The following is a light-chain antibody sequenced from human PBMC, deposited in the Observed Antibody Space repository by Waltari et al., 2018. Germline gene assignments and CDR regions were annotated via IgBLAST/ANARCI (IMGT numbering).Light chain of an antibody. CDR2: LTS. J-gene: IGKJ2*01. Sequence: DIVMTQSPLSLPVNPGEPASISCTSSETLLHSNGYLYLNWYLQRPGQSPQLLIYLTSTRSSGVPDRLSGSGSSTYFTLKISRVEADDLGIYYCMQTLKVPYTFGQGTNLEIK. V-gene: IGKV2-28*01. CDR3: MQTLKVPYT. CDR1: ETLLHSNGYLY.